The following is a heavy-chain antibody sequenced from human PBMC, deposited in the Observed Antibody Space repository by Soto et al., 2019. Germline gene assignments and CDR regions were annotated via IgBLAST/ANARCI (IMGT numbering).Heavy chain of an antibody. CDR1: GFTFSSYG. Sequence: GGSLRLSCAASGFTFSSYGMHWVRQAPGKGLEWVAVIWYDGSNKYYADSVKGRFTISRDNSKNTLYLQMNSLRAEDTAVYYCARDEQQLDFDYWGQGTLVTVSS. CDR2: IWYDGSNK. J-gene: IGHJ4*02. V-gene: IGHV3-33*01. D-gene: IGHD6-13*01. CDR3: ARDEQQLDFDY.